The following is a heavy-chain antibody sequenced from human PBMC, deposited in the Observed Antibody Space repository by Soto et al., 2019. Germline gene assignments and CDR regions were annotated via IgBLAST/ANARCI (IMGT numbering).Heavy chain of an antibody. J-gene: IGHJ3*02. CDR1: GGSISSYY. V-gene: IGHV4-59*01. Sequence: SETLSLTCTVSGGSISSYYWSWIRQPPGKGLEWIGYIYYSGSTNYNPSLKSRVTISVDTSKNQFSLKLSSVTAADTAVYYCAREGLSHAFDIWGQGTMVTVSS. CDR3: AREGLSHAFDI. D-gene: IGHD2-21*02. CDR2: IYYSGST.